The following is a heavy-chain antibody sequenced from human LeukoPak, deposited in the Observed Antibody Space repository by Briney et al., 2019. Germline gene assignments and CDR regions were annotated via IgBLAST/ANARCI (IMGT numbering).Heavy chain of an antibody. CDR1: GFTFSSYA. D-gene: IGHD7-27*01. J-gene: IGHJ4*02. V-gene: IGHV3-64D*06. Sequence: GESLKISCSASGFTFSSYAMHWVRQAPGKGLEYVSAISSNGGSTYYADSVKGRFTISRDNSKNTLYLQMSSLRAEDTAVYYCVKLTGDRKYYFDYWGQGTLVTVSS. CDR2: ISSNGGST. CDR3: VKLTGDRKYYFDY.